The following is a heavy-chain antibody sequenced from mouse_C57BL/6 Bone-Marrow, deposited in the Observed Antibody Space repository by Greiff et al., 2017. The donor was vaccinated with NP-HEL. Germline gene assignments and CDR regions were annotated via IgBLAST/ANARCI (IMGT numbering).Heavy chain of an antibody. CDR3: ARSSPYFDV. J-gene: IGHJ1*03. V-gene: IGHV1-82*01. CDR1: GYAFSSSW. Sequence: QVQLQQSGPELVKPGASVKISCKASGYAFSSSWMNWVKQRPGKGLEWIGRIYPGDGDTNYNGKFKGKATLTADKSSSTAYMQLSSLTSEDSAVYFCARSSPYFDVWGTGTTVTVSS. CDR2: IYPGDGDT.